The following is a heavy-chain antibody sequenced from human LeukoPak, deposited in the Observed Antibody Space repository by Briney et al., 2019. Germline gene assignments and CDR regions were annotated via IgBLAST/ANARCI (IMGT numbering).Heavy chain of an antibody. Sequence: PGGSLRLSCAASGFSLSSYWMHWVRQAPGKGLVWVSRIGTDASSTYYADSVKGRFTISRDNSKNTLYLQMNNLRAEDTAVYYCAKSSDCSGGSCYSGYFQHWGQGTLVTVSS. CDR1: GFSLSSYW. CDR3: AKSSDCSGGSCYSGYFQH. J-gene: IGHJ1*01. D-gene: IGHD2-15*01. CDR2: IGTDASST. V-gene: IGHV3-74*01.